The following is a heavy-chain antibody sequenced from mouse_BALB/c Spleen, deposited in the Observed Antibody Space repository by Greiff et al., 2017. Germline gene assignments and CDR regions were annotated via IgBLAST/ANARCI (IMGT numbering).Heavy chain of an antibody. D-gene: IGHD4-1*02. CDR2: INPSNGRT. CDR3: ASTGTLDY. V-gene: IGHV1S81*02. J-gene: IGHJ2*01. CDR1: GYTFTSYW. Sequence: QVQLKQSGAELVKPGASVKLSCKASGYTFTSYWMHWVKQRPGQGLEWIGEINPSNGRTNYNEKFKSKATLTVDKSSSTAYMQLSSLTSEDSAVYYCASTGTLDYWGQGTTLTVSS.